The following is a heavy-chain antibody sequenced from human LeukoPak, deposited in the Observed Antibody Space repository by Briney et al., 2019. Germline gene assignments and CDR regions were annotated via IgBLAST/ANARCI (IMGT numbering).Heavy chain of an antibody. Sequence: SDTLSLTCAVSGGSIRSSNWWSWVRPPPGKGLAWIGEIYHSGSTNYNPSLKRRVIISDDKSKNRFSLKLSSVTAADTAVYYCARVLPFPTGRYFDWFGGSNFDYWGQGTLVTVSS. CDR3: ARVLPFPTGRYFDWFGGSNFDY. CDR1: GGSIRSSNW. CDR2: IYHSGST. J-gene: IGHJ4*02. D-gene: IGHD3-9*01. V-gene: IGHV4-4*02.